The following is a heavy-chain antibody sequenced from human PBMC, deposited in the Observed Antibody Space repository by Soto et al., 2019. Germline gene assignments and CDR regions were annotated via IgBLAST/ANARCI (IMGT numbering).Heavy chain of an antibody. D-gene: IGHD4-17*01. CDR2: IIPIFGTA. CDR3: ARDRGPYGDYYWYFDL. Sequence: QVQLVQSGAEVKKPGSSVKVSCKASGGTFSSYAISWVRQAPGQGLEWMRGIIPIFGTANYAQKFQGRVTITADESTSTAYMELSSLRSEDTAVYYCARDRGPYGDYYWYFDLWGRGTPVTVSS. J-gene: IGHJ2*01. CDR1: GGTFSSYA. V-gene: IGHV1-69*01.